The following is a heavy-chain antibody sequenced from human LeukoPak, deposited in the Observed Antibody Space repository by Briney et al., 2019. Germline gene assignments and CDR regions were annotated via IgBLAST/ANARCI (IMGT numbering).Heavy chain of an antibody. Sequence: PAQTLSLTCAISGDSVSSNGAAWDWIRQSPSRGLEWLGRTYYGSQQWYSDYAPSVKGRITINADTSQNQFSLHLNSVTPEDTAVYYCGRETDFGVVTNWGQGTLVTVSS. CDR2: TYYGSQQWYS. J-gene: IGHJ4*02. V-gene: IGHV6-1*01. D-gene: IGHD3-3*01. CDR3: GRETDFGVVTN. CDR1: GDSVSSNGAA.